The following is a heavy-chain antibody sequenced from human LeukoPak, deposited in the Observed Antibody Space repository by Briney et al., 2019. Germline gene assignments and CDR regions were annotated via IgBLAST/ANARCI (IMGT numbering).Heavy chain of an antibody. CDR1: GGPFSDHY. Sequence: SETLSLTCGVYGGPFSDHYWSWIRQTPGKGLEWIGEINHSGSTNYNPSHKSRVTISVDTSKNQFSLKLSSVTAADTAVYYCARRKRSGCSSTSCLLNWFDPWGQGTLVTVSS. V-gene: IGHV4-34*01. CDR3: ARRKRSGCSSTSCLLNWFDP. J-gene: IGHJ5*02. CDR2: INHSGST. D-gene: IGHD2-2*01.